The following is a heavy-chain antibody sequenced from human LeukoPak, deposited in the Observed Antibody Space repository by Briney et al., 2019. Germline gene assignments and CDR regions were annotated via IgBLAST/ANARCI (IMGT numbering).Heavy chain of an antibody. Sequence: SETLSLTCTVSGGSISSYYWSWIRQPPGKGLEWIGYIYYSGSTNYNPSLKSRVTISVDTSKNQFSLKLSSVTAADTAVYYCGSSRPSPMSQLLWHYYYYGMDVWGQGTTVTVSS. D-gene: IGHD2-2*01. V-gene: IGHV4-59*01. CDR2: IYYSGST. CDR1: GGSISSYY. J-gene: IGHJ6*02. CDR3: GSSRPSPMSQLLWHYYYYGMDV.